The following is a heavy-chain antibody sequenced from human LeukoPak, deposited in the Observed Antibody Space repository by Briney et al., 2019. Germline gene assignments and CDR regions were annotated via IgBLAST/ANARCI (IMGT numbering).Heavy chain of an antibody. J-gene: IGHJ6*02. CDR1: GYTFTGYY. V-gene: IGHV1-2*06. CDR2: INPNSGGT. Sequence: ASVKVSCKASGYTFTGYYMHWVRQAPGQGLGWMGRINPNSGGTNYAQKFQGRVTMTRDTSISTAYMELSRLRSDDTAVYYCARVGDSNPYYYYGMDVWGQGTTVAVSS. D-gene: IGHD4-11*01. CDR3: ARVGDSNPYYYYGMDV.